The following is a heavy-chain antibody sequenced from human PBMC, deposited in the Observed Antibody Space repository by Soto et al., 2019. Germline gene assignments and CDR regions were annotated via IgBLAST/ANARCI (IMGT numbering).Heavy chain of an antibody. CDR2: ISSSSSTI. CDR3: TRGPRADSSGTGAH. CDR1: GFTFSSYS. Sequence: PGRSGILCCAASGFTFSSYSMNWVRQAPGKGLEWVSYISSSSSTIYYGDSVRVRFNISRDNSKNTLYLQMNNLKPDETAIYYCTRGPRADSSGTGAHWGQGTPVSVS. J-gene: IGHJ4*02. D-gene: IGHD1-26*01. V-gene: IGHV3-48*04.